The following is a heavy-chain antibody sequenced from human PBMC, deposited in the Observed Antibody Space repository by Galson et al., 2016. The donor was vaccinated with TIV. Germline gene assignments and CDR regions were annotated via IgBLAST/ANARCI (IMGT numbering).Heavy chain of an antibody. D-gene: IGHD2/OR15-2a*01. V-gene: IGHV1-24*01. CDR3: ATVAWFPGLSLDN. CDR1: GNNLNELV. Sequence: SVKVSCKVSGNNLNELVMHWVRQAPGKGLEWMGGFDPEVFKTVYPQKFQGRVTMTADTYRDTAYMELGSLRIEDTAVYYCATVAWFPGLSLDNWGQGTLVTVSS. CDR2: FDPEVFKT. J-gene: IGHJ4*02.